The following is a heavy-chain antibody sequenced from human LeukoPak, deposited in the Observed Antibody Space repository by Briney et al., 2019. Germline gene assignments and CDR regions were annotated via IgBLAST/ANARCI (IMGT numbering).Heavy chain of an antibody. J-gene: IGHJ6*02. Sequence: GGSLRLSCAASGFTFSSYSMDWVRQAPGKGLEWVSSISSSSSYIYYADSVKGRFTISRDNAKNSLYLQMNSLRAEDTAVYYCARGPGITIFGVVTNYGMDVWGQGTTVTVSS. CDR2: ISSSSSYI. CDR1: GFTFSSYS. V-gene: IGHV3-21*01. CDR3: ARGPGITIFGVVTNYGMDV. D-gene: IGHD3-3*01.